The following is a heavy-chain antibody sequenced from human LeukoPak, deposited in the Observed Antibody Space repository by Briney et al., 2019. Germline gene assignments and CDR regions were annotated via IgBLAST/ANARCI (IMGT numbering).Heavy chain of an antibody. Sequence: VWPLSFSCVASGLTFSSYAMSCLRQGLGKGLHWISAVSGIGGSTYYADSLKGRFTISRDNSKNTLYLQMNSLRAEDTAVYYCAKEYCSSTSCYASAFDIWGQGTMVTVSS. J-gene: IGHJ3*02. V-gene: IGHV3-23*01. D-gene: IGHD2-2*01. CDR2: VSGIGGST. CDR1: GLTFSSYA. CDR3: AKEYCSSTSCYASAFDI.